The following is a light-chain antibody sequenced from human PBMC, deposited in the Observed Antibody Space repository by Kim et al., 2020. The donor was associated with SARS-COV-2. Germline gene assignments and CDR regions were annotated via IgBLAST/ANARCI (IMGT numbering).Light chain of an antibody. CDR1: QDIGNY. J-gene: IGKJ2*01. Sequence: FASVGDRITITCRASQDIGNYLNWFQQKLGKVPKLLMYDASNLQTGVPSRFSGSGSGTDFTFTITSLQPEDFATYYCQQYDSFPYTFGQGTKLEI. V-gene: IGKV1-33*01. CDR2: DAS. CDR3: QQYDSFPYT.